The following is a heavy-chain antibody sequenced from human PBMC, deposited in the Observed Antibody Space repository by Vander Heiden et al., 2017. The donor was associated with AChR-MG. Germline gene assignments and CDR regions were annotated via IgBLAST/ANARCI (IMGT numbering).Heavy chain of an antibody. D-gene: IGHD2-15*01. Sequence: EVQLVESGGGLVQPGGSLRLSCAASGFTISAYWMNWVRQAPGKGLEWVASIKQDGSKTFYVDSVKGRFTISRDNAKNSVYLHVNNLRAEDTAMYYCACDRSSLFDYWGQGTLVTVSS. V-gene: IGHV3-7*01. CDR3: ACDRSSLFDY. CDR2: IKQDGSKT. J-gene: IGHJ4*02. CDR1: GFTISAYW.